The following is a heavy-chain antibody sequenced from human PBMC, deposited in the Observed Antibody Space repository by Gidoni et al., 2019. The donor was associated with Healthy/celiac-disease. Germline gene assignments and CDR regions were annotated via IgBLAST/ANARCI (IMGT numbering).Heavy chain of an antibody. J-gene: IGHJ4*02. D-gene: IGHD1-26*01. Sequence: EVQLVESGGVVVQPGGSLRLSCAASGFYFDDYTMHWVRQAPGKGLEWVSLISWDGGSTYYADSVKGRLTISRDNSKNSLYLQMNSLRTEDTALYYCAKAVGATTHFDYWGQGTLVTVSS. CDR2: ISWDGGST. CDR1: GFYFDDYT. V-gene: IGHV3-43*01. CDR3: AKAVGATTHFDY.